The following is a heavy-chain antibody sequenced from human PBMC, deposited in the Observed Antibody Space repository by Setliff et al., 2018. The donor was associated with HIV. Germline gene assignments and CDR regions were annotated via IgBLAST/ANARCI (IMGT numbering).Heavy chain of an antibody. CDR3: ARETYYYDNPQYYYYYMDV. CDR2: ISSSGNT. Sequence: SETLSLTCTVSGDSITSHYWGWIRQPPGTGLEWIGSISSSGNTYYNPSLKSRVTTSVDTPKNQFSLKLRSVTAADTAVYYCARETYYYDNPQYYYYYMDVWGKGTTVTVSS. D-gene: IGHD3-22*01. CDR1: GDSITSHY. V-gene: IGHV4-38-2*02. J-gene: IGHJ6*03.